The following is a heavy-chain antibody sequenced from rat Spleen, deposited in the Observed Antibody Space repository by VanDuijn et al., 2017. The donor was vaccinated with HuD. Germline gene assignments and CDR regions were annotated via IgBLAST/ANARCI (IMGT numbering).Heavy chain of an antibody. CDR2: IWNTGGT. CDR3: TREHNWGFDY. CDR1: GFSLTSYN. Sequence: QVQLKESGPGLVQPSQTLSLTCTVAGFSLTSYNVHWVRQPPGKGLEWMGVIWNTGGTRYNSALKSRLSISRDTSKNQVFLKMNSLQTDDTAIYYCTREHNWGFDYWGQGVMVTVSS. D-gene: IGHD5-1*01. J-gene: IGHJ2*01. V-gene: IGHV2-41*01.